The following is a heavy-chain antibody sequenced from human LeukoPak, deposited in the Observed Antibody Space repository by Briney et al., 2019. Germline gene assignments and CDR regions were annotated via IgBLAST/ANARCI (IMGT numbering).Heavy chain of an antibody. CDR2: SSTYNGNT. J-gene: IGHJ6*03. CDR1: GYTFTSYG. D-gene: IGHD1-26*01. Sequence: ASVKVSCKASGYTFTSYGISWVRQAPGQGLEWMGWSSTYNGNTNHAQKFQGRVTMTTDTSTTTAYMELSSLRSEDTAVYYCASSNGPVGAIDQDSYYYYYYMTSGAKGPRSPSP. V-gene: IGHV1-18*01. CDR3: ASSNGPVGAIDQDSYYYYYYMTS.